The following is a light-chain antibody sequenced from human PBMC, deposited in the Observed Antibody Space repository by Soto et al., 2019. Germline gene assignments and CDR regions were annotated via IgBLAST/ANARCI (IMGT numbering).Light chain of an antibody. Sequence: ETVLTQSPGTLSLSPGDRATLSCRASQSVTGSSLAWYQQKAGQAPGLLISDASTRASGIPDRFSGSGSGTEFTLTISRLEPEDFAVYYCQQYGTAPRTFGQGTKVEIK. CDR2: DAS. J-gene: IGKJ1*01. V-gene: IGKV3-20*01. CDR1: QSVTGSS. CDR3: QQYGTAPRT.